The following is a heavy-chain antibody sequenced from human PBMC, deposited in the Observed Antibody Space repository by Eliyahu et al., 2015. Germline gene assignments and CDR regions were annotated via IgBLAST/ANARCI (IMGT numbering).Heavy chain of an antibody. V-gene: IGHV3-23*01. CDR3: ARRVTKAYFDY. Sequence: QLLESGGDLVQPGGSLXLSCAASGFTCSSPVMSWVRQAPGKGLGXVSSLSASADFKYYADFVKGRFTISRDTSRDTLYLQMDSLRVDDTAIYYCARRVTKAYFDYWGQGTLVTVSS. J-gene: IGHJ4*02. CDR1: GFTCSSPV. CDR2: LSASADFK. D-gene: IGHD4-17*01.